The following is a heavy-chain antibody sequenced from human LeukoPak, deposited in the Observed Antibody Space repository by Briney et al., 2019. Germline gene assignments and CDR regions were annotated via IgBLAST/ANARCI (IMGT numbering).Heavy chain of an antibody. J-gene: IGHJ4*02. V-gene: IGHV3-21*01. D-gene: IGHD3-10*01. CDR2: ISSSSSYI. CDR3: ARDLRTDYGSGSYYFDY. CDR1: GFTFSSYS. Sequence: GGSLRLSCAASGFTFSSYSMNWVRQAQGKGLEWVSSISSSSSYIYYADSVKGRFTISRDNAKNSLYLQMNSLRAEDTAVYYCARDLRTDYGSGSYYFDYWGQGTLVTVSS.